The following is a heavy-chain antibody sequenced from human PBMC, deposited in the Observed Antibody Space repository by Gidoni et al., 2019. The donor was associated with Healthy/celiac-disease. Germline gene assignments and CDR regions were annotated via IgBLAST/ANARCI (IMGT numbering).Heavy chain of an antibody. V-gene: IGHV3-48*03. CDR2: ISSSGSTI. CDR1: GFTFSSYE. Sequence: EVQLVESGGGLVQPGGSLGLSCAASGFTFSSYEMNWVRQAPGKGLEWVSYISSSGSTIYYADSVKGRFTISRDNAKNSLYLQMNSLRAEDTAVYYCARDPLWGPFGDYWGQGTLVTVSS. D-gene: IGHD3-16*01. CDR3: ARDPLWGPFGDY. J-gene: IGHJ4*02.